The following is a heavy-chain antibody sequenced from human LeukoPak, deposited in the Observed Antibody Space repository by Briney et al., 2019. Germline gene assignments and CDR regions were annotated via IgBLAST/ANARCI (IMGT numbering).Heavy chain of an antibody. J-gene: IGHJ3*02. CDR1: GYTFTGYY. CDR2: INPNSGGT. D-gene: IGHD3-22*01. V-gene: IGHV1-2*06. CDR3: AVLYYYDSSGRDAFDI. Sequence: GASVKVSCKASGYTFTGYYMHWVRQAPGQGLEWMGRINPNSGGTNYAQKFQGRVTMTRDTSISTAYMELSRLRSDDTAVYYCAVLYYYDSSGRDAFDIWGQGTMATASS.